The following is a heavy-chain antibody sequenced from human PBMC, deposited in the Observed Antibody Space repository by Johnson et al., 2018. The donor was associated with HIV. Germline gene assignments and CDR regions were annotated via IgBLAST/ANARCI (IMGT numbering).Heavy chain of an antibody. Sequence: VQLVESGGALVQPGGSLRLSCAASGFTFSAYWMHWVRQAPGQGLVWVSRIIRDATTAIYADSVKCRFTISRDNTKNTLYLQMDSLRAEDAAVYYCTTGLRSAFDMWGQGTMVTVSS. D-gene: IGHD3-10*01. J-gene: IGHJ3*02. V-gene: IGHV3-74*02. CDR3: TTGLRSAFDM. CDR1: GFTFSAYW. CDR2: IIRDATTA.